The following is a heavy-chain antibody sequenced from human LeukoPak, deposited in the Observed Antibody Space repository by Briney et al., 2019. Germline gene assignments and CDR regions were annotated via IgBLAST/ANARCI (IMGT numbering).Heavy chain of an antibody. V-gene: IGHV3-20*04. D-gene: IGHD2-2*01. CDR1: GFTFDDYG. Sequence: GGSLRLSCAASGFTFDDYGMSWVRQAPGKGLEWVSGINWNGGSTGYADSVKGRFTISRDNAKNSLYLQMNSLRAEDTALYYCARGHSSRPPDYFDYWGQGTLVTVSS. CDR2: INWNGGST. CDR3: ARGHSSRPPDYFDY. J-gene: IGHJ4*02.